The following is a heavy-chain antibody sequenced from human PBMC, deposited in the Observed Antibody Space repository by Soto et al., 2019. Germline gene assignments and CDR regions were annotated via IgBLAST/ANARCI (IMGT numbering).Heavy chain of an antibody. V-gene: IGHV3-23*01. J-gene: IGHJ3*02. Sequence: PGGSLRLSCAASGFTFSSYAMSWVRQAPGKGLEWVSAISGSGGSTYYADSVKGRFTVSRDNSKNTLYLQMNSLRAEDTAVYYCAREGKLRYLDWSAEAFDIWGQGTMVTVSS. D-gene: IGHD3-9*01. CDR1: GFTFSSYA. CDR2: ISGSGGST. CDR3: AREGKLRYLDWSAEAFDI.